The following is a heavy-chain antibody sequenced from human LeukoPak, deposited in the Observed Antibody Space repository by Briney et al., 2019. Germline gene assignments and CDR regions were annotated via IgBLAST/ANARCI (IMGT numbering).Heavy chain of an antibody. D-gene: IGHD4-23*01. V-gene: IGHV4-39*01. CDR2: IYYSGST. Sequence: SETLSLTCTVSGGSISSSSYYWGWIRQPPGKGLEWIGSIYYSGSTYYNPSLKSRVTISVDTSKNQFSLKLSSVTAADTAVYYCARIQTTVVTQYFDYWGQGTLVTVSS. J-gene: IGHJ4*02. CDR1: GGSISSSSYY. CDR3: ARIQTTVVTQYFDY.